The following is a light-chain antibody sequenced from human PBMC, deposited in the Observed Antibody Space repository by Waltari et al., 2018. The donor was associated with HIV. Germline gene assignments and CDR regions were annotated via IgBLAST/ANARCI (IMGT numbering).Light chain of an antibody. CDR1: PLAKQY. CDR3: QSADSSGSNFV. J-gene: IGLJ1*01. V-gene: IGLV3-25*03. Sequence: SSELTQDATVSVALGQTVRITCSGDPLAKQYAYWYQQKPGQAPVSVIYKDSERPSRIPGRFSGSSSGTTVTLTISGVQAEDEADYYCQSADSSGSNFVFGTGTKVTVL. CDR2: KDS.